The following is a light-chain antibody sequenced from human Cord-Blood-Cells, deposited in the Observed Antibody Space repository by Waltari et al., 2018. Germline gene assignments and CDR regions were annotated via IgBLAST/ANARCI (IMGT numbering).Light chain of an antibody. CDR2: GAS. Sequence: EIVLTQSPGTLSLSPGERATLSCRASQRVSSSYLAWYQQKPGQAPRLLIYGASSKATGIPDRFSGSGSGTDFTLSISRLGHEDFAVYYCQQYGSSMYTFGQGTKLEIK. CDR1: QRVSSSY. V-gene: IGKV3-20*01. CDR3: QQYGSSMYT. J-gene: IGKJ2*01.